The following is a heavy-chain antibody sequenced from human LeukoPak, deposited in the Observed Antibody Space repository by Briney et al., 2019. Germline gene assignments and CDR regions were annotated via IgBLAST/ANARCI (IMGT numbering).Heavy chain of an antibody. D-gene: IGHD5-18*01. CDR1: GYTFTGYY. J-gene: IGHJ6*03. CDR3: ARRIQLWSGRDYYYYMDV. V-gene: IGHV1-2*02. Sequence: ASVKVSCKASGYTFTGYYMHWVRQAPGQGLEWMGWINPNSGGTNYAQKFQGRVTMTRDTSISTAYMELSRLRSDDTAVYYCARRIQLWSGRDYYYYMDVWGKGTTVTVSS. CDR2: INPNSGGT.